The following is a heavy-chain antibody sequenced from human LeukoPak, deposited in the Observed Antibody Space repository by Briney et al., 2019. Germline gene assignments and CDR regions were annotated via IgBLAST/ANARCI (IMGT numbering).Heavy chain of an antibody. D-gene: IGHD3-3*01. V-gene: IGHV4-34*01. CDR1: GFTFSSHA. J-gene: IGHJ4*02. Sequence: GSLRLSCAASGFTFSSHAMSWVRQPPGKGLEWIGEINHSGSTNYNPSLKSRVTISVDTSKNQFSLKLSSVTAADTAVYYCARELVDYDFWSGYYPKYYFDYWGQGTLVTVSS. CDR3: ARELVDYDFWSGYYPKYYFDY. CDR2: INHSGST.